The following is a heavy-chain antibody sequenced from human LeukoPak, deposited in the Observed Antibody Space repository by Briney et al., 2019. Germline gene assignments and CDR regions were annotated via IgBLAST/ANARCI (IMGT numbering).Heavy chain of an antibody. CDR3: ARVNLRGSKYNWFDP. J-gene: IGHJ5*02. CDR1: GGTLRSHI. Sequence: GSSVKVSCKTSGGTLRSHIFSWVRQAPGQGLEWMGSTTPIIDSVKYGQRLEGRVTITTDKYTGTVYMELRSLRTEDTAIYYCARVNLRGSKYNWFDPWGQGTLVTVSS. CDR2: TTPIIDSV. V-gene: IGHV1-69*08. D-gene: IGHD6-13*01.